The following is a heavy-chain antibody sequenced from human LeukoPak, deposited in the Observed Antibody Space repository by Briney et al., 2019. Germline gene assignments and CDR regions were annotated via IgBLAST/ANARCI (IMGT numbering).Heavy chain of an antibody. CDR1: GYTFTSYG. J-gene: IGHJ2*01. CDR3: ARTDYYYDSSGYYPLDL. CDR2: ISAYNGNT. V-gene: IGHV1-18*01. Sequence: ASVKVSCKASGYTFTSYGISWVRQAPGQGLEWMGWISAYNGNTNYAQKLQGRVTMTTDTSTSTAYMELSSLRSEDTAVYYCARTDYYYDSSGYYPLDLWGRGTLVTVSS. D-gene: IGHD3-22*01.